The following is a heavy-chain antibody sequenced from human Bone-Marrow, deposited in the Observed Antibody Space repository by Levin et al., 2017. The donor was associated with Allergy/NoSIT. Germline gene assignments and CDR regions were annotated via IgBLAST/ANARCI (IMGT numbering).Heavy chain of an antibody. V-gene: IGHV1-2*06. CDR3: ARDLVYCTNGVCYPLDYYYGMDV. CDR1: GYTFTGYY. CDR2: INPNSGGT. D-gene: IGHD2-8*01. Sequence: ASVKVSCKASGYTFTGYYMHWVRQAPGQGLEWMGRINPNSGGTNYAQKFQGRVTMTRDTSISTAYMELSRLRSDDTAVYYCARDLVYCTNGVCYPLDYYYGMDVWGQGTTVTVSS. J-gene: IGHJ6*02.